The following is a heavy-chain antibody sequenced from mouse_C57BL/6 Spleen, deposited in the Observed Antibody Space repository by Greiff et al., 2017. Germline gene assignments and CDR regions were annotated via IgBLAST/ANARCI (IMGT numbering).Heavy chain of an antibody. J-gene: IGHJ4*01. Sequence: VKLMESGPELVKPGASVKVSCKASGYTFTSYWMHWVKQRPGQGLEWIGRIHPSDSDTNYNQKFKGKATLTVDKSSSTAYMQLSSLTSEDSAVYYCANGYLYYAMDYWGQGTSVTVSA. CDR3: ANGYLYYAMDY. V-gene: IGHV1-74*01. D-gene: IGHD2-3*01. CDR2: IHPSDSDT. CDR1: GYTFTSYW.